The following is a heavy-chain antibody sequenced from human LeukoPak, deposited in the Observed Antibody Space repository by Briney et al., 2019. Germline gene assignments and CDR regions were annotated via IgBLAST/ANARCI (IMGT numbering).Heavy chain of an antibody. CDR3: VKDLVGYDSSGYRDY. J-gene: IGHJ4*02. D-gene: IGHD3-22*01. Sequence: GGSLRRSCAASGFTFSSYGMSWVRQAPGKGLEWVSAISGSGGSTYYADSVKGRFTISRDNAKNSLYLQMNSLRAEDTAVYYCVKDLVGYDSSGYRDYWGQGTLVTVSS. CDR1: GFTFSSYG. V-gene: IGHV3-23*01. CDR2: ISGSGGST.